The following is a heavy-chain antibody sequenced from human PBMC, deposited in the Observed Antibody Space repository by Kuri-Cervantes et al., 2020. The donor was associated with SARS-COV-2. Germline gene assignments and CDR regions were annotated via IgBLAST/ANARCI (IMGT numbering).Heavy chain of an antibody. V-gene: IGHV3-7*05. CDR3: ARDMQILTGHYYLNFDY. J-gene: IGHJ4*02. CDR1: GFTFSSYW. D-gene: IGHD3-9*01. Sequence: LSLTCAVSGFTFSSYWISWARQAPGEGLEWVADIKHGGGEEYYVDSAKGRFTISRDNAKNSLYLQMHSLRAEDTAVYYCARDMQILTGHYYLNFDYWGQGTLVTVSS. CDR2: IKHGGGEE.